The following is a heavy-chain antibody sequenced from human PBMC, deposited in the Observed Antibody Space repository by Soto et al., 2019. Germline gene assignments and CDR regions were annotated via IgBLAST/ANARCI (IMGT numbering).Heavy chain of an antibody. CDR1: GFTFSNYA. J-gene: IGHJ4*02. D-gene: IGHD3-22*01. CDR2: ITASGGST. V-gene: IGHV3-23*01. Sequence: GGSLRLSCAASGFTFSNYAMYWVRQTPGKGLEWVSAITASGGSTYYADSVKGRFTISRDNSKNTMSLQMNSLRAEDRALYYCAKGSSRYYDSFDYWGQGT. CDR3: AKGSSRYYDSFDY.